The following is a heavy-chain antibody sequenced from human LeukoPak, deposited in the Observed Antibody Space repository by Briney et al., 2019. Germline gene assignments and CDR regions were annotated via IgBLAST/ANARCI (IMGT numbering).Heavy chain of an antibody. J-gene: IGHJ4*02. D-gene: IGHD4-11*01. CDR1: GFTFSDYW. CDR2: IKQDGNEK. V-gene: IGHV3-7*01. Sequence: GGSLRLSCAASGFTFSDYWMSWVRQAPGKGLEWVANIKQDGNEKYSVDSVKGRFTISRDNAKSSLYLQMNSLRAEDTAVYYCARRTTVTTPGGYWGQGTLVTVSS. CDR3: ARRTTVTTPGGY.